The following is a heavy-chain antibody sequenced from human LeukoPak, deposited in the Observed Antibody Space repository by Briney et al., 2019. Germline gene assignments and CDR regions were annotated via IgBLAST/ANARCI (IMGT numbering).Heavy chain of an antibody. V-gene: IGHV3-23*01. D-gene: IGHD2-2*01. Sequence: PGGSLRLSCAASGFTFSSYAMNWVRQAPGKGLEWVSAISGSGGSTCYADSVKGRFTISRDNSKNTLYLQMNSLRAEDTAVYFCAAEVPAATAGDYWGQGTLVTVSS. J-gene: IGHJ4*02. CDR1: GFTFSSYA. CDR2: ISGSGGST. CDR3: AAEVPAATAGDY.